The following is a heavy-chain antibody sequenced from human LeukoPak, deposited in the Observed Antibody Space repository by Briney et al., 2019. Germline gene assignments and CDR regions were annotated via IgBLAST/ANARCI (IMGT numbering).Heavy chain of an antibody. CDR3: VRGTGY. CDR1: GFPFTTYG. Sequence: GGSLRLSCVASGFPFTTYGMNWVRQAPGKGLEWVSSISSSGSYIYFADSVKGRFTISRDNSKNTLYLQMSSLRADDTAVYYCVRGTGYWGQGTLVTVSS. V-gene: IGHV3-21*01. J-gene: IGHJ4*02. CDR2: ISSSGSYI.